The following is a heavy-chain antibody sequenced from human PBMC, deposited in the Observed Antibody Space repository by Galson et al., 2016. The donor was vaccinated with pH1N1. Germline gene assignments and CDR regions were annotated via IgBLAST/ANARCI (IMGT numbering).Heavy chain of an antibody. J-gene: IGHJ4*02. CDR2: IYPRDSDT. CDR3: ATEDPSGFYSH. D-gene: IGHD3-22*01. V-gene: IGHV5-51*01. Sequence: QSGAEVTKPGESLKISCEASGYTFTDYWIGWVRQTPGTGLEWIGIIYPRDSDTRYRPSFQGHVTFSADESISSAYLQVSSLKASDSGIYYRATEDPSGFYSHWGQGTLVTVSS. CDR1: GYTFTDYW.